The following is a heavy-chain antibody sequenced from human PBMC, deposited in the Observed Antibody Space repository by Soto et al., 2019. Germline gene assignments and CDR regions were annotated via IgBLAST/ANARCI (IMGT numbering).Heavy chain of an antibody. D-gene: IGHD5-18*01. J-gene: IGHJ6*02. Sequence: GGSLRLSCAASGFTFSSYWMSWVRQAPGKGLEWVANIKQDGSEKYYVDSVKGRFTISRDNAKNSLYLQMNSLRAEDTAVYYCARDVGYSYGLTVDYYYYYGMDVWGQGTTVTVSS. CDR3: ARDVGYSYGLTVDYYYYYGMDV. CDR1: GFTFSSYW. V-gene: IGHV3-7*05. CDR2: IKQDGSEK.